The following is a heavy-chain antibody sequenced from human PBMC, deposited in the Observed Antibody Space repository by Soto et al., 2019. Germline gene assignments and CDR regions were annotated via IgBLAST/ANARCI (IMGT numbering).Heavy chain of an antibody. CDR3: ARASTSCYQCEFPKYYFDY. J-gene: IGHJ4*02. Sequence: SETLSLTCTVSGGSISSGGYYWSWIRQHPGKGLEWIGYIYYSGSTYYNPSLKSRVTISVDTSKNQFSLKLSSVTAADTAVYYCARASTSCYQCEFPKYYFDYWGQGTLVTVSS. V-gene: IGHV4-31*03. CDR1: GGSISSGGYY. D-gene: IGHD2-2*01. CDR2: IYYSGST.